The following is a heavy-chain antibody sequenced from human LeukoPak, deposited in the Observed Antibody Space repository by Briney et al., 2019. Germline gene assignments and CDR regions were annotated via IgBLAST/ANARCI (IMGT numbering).Heavy chain of an antibody. CDR1: GFTFSSYS. V-gene: IGHV3-48*01. Sequence: PGGSLRLSCAAPGFTFSSYSMSWVRQAPGKGLEWVSHVSGSSSTIYYADSVKGRFTISRDNAKNSLYLQMNSLRAEDTAVYYCARKWEFDYWGQGTLVTVSS. J-gene: IGHJ4*02. CDR3: ARKWEFDY. D-gene: IGHD1-26*01. CDR2: VSGSSSTI.